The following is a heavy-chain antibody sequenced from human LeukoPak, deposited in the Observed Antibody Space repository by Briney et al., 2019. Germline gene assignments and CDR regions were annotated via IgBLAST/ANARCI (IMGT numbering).Heavy chain of an antibody. CDR1: GYTFTSYD. Sequence: ASVKVSCKASGYTFTSYDINWVRQATGQVLGWMGWMNPNSGNTGYAQKFQGRVTMTRNTSISTAYMELSSLRSEDTAVYYCARHSSGWYPYNYYYYGMDVWGQGTTVTVSS. CDR2: MNPNSGNT. J-gene: IGHJ6*02. V-gene: IGHV1-8*01. CDR3: ARHSSGWYPYNYYYYGMDV. D-gene: IGHD6-19*01.